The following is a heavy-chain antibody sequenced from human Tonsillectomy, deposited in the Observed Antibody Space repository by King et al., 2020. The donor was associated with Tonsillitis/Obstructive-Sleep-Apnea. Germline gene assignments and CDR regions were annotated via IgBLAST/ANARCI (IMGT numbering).Heavy chain of an antibody. CDR3: AKDVAVAGYYYSMDV. CDR2: IIGDGGST. J-gene: IGHJ6*03. Sequence: QLVQSGGGVVQPGGSLRLSCAASGFTFDDYAMHWVRQAPGKGLEWVSLIIGDGGSTYYADSVKGRFTISRDNSKNSLYLQMNSLRTEDTALYYCAKDVAVAGYYYSMDVWGKGTTVTVSS. V-gene: IGHV3-43*02. D-gene: IGHD6-19*01. CDR1: GFTFDDYA.